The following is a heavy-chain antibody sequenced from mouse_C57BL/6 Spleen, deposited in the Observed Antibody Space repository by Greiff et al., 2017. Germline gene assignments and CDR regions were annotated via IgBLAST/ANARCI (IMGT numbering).Heavy chain of an antibody. D-gene: IGHD3-2*02. CDR3: ARGGTAQATGAMDY. CDR2: IYPGSGNT. J-gene: IGHJ4*01. Sequence: VKLQQSGPELVKPGASVKISCKASGYSFTSYYIHWVKQRPGQGLEWIGWIYPGSGNTKYNEKFKGKATLTADTSSSTAYMQLSSLTSEDSAVYYCARGGTAQATGAMDYWGQGTSVTVSS. V-gene: IGHV1-66*01. CDR1: GYSFTSYY.